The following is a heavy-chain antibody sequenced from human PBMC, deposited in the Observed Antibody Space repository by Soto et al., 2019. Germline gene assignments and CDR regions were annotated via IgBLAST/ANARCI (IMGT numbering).Heavy chain of an antibody. D-gene: IGHD3-10*02. J-gene: IGHJ6*02. Sequence: QVQLVQSGAEVKKPGSSAKISCKASGGTFSSYAISWVRQAPGQGLEWMGGIIPIFGTANYAQKFQGRVTITADESTSTAYMELSSLRSEDTAVHYCARDLRNRFSKVIKGGLFSYGMDVWGQGTTVTVSS. V-gene: IGHV1-69*12. CDR1: GGTFSSYA. CDR3: ARDLRNRFSKVIKGGLFSYGMDV. CDR2: IIPIFGTA.